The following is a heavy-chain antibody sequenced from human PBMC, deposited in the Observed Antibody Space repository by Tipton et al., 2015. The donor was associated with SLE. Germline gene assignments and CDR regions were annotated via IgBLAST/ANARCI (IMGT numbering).Heavy chain of an antibody. CDR3: ARDPAPAGDRLDF. D-gene: IGHD3-16*01. CDR1: GYTFTGYY. J-gene: IGHJ4*02. Sequence: QLVQSGAEVKKPGASVKVSCKASGYTFTGYYMHWVRQAPGQGLEWMGIINPNTGSTNYAHKFQGRVTMTRDTSTGTVYMELSSLRSEDTAVYYCARDPAPAGDRLDFWGQGTLVIVSS. V-gene: IGHV1-46*01. CDR2: INPNTGST.